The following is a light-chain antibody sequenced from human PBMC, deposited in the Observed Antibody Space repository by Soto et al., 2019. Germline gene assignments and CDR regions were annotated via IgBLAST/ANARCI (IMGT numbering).Light chain of an antibody. J-gene: IGKJ1*01. CDR3: QQSYNMPRT. V-gene: IGKV1-5*03. Sequence: DIEITQSPSTLSASVGGRVTITFRASQSISSWLAWYQQKPGKAPKLLIYKASSLESGVPSRISGSGSGTDFTLTISSLQPEDFATYYCQQSYNMPRTFGQGTKVDI. CDR1: QSISSW. CDR2: KAS.